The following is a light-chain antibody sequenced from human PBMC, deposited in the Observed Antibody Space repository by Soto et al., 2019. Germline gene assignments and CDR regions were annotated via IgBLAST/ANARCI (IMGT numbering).Light chain of an antibody. CDR3: CSYAGSYTYV. V-gene: IGLV2-11*01. J-gene: IGLJ3*02. CDR1: SSNVGLYNY. Sequence: QSALTQPRSVSGSPGQSVTISCTGTSSNVGLYNYLSWYQQRPGKAPKLMIYDVSERPSGVPDRFSGSKSGNTASLTISGLQAEDEADYYCCSYAGSYTYVFGGGTKLTVL. CDR2: DVS.